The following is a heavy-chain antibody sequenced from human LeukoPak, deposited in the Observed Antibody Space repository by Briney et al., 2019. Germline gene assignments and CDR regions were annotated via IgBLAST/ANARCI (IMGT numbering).Heavy chain of an antibody. J-gene: IGHJ4*02. Sequence: SETLSLTCTVSGDSISSSSYYWGWIPQPPGKGLEWIVRTYYSGSTYYSPSLKRRVPISVDTSKNKFSLKLSSVSGADTAVYYCARLRYSSSLSTFDYWGQGSLVTVSS. CDR1: GDSISSSSYY. CDR3: ARLRYSSSLSTFDY. CDR2: TYYSGST. D-gene: IGHD6-13*01. V-gene: IGHV4-39*01.